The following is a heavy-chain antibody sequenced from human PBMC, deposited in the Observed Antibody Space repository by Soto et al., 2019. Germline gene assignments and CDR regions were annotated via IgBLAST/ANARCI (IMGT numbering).Heavy chain of an antibody. CDR1: GYTFTSYA. J-gene: IGHJ4*02. CDR2: INAGNGDT. V-gene: IGHV1-3*01. CDR3: ARVGPTYRWNDRTLDY. Sequence: QVQLVQSGAEVKEPGATVNVSCTASGYTFTSYAIHWVRQAPGQRREWMGWINAGNGDTKYSQKFQHRVTITRDTSASASYMELSSLRSEDTAVYYCARVGPTYRWNDRTLDYWGQGNLVPVSS. D-gene: IGHD1-1*01.